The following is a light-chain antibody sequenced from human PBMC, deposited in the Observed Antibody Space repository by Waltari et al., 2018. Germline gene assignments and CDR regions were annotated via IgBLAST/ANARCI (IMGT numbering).Light chain of an antibody. Sequence: EIVLTQSPGTLSLSPGERATLSCRASQSISSNYLAWYQQKPGQAPRLLIYGAASRATGIPARVSGSGSGTDFTLTISRLEPEEAAVFYCQQYGSSPGTFGQGTKLEIK. J-gene: IGKJ2*01. CDR3: QQYGSSPGT. CDR1: QSISSNY. CDR2: GAA. V-gene: IGKV3-20*01.